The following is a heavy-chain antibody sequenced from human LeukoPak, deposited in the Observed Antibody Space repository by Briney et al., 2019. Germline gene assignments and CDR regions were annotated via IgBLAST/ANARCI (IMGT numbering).Heavy chain of an antibody. J-gene: IGHJ4*02. Sequence: GESLKISCKGSEYRFTSYWIGWVRQAPGQGLEWMGWISAYNGNTNYAQKLQGRVTMTTDTSTSTAYMELRSLRSDDTAVYYCARDVGATIPFDYWGQGTLVTVSS. CDR3: ARDVGATIPFDY. V-gene: IGHV1-18*04. D-gene: IGHD1-26*01. CDR1: EYRFTSYW. CDR2: ISAYNGNT.